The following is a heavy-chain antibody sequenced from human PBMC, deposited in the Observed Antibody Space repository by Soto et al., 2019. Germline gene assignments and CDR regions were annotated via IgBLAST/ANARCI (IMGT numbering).Heavy chain of an antibody. CDR2: MNPGSGQT. CDR3: ARIASAVTLNWFAP. J-gene: IGHJ5*02. Sequence: QVQLVQSGDEVKEPGASVRVSCEASGYTFINFDISWVRQAAGQGLEWLGWMNPGSGQTGYASKFQCRVAMTRDASTGTSHLELSSLTSYATVVYYCARIASAVTLNWFAPLGQGTLVTVSS. CDR1: GYTFINFD. D-gene: IGHD6-13*01. V-gene: IGHV1-8*02.